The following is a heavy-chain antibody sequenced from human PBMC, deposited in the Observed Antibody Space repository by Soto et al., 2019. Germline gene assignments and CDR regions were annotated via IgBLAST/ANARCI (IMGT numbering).Heavy chain of an antibody. J-gene: IGHJ6*02. D-gene: IGHD3-10*01. CDR1: GFTFSGYG. V-gene: IGHV3-33*01. CDR3: ARDTTRTMVRIYYGMDV. Sequence: QVLLVESGGAVARPGRSLRLSGAAPGFTFSGYGWHWVGKAQGKGLKWVAVIWYDGRNKYYADSVKGRFTISRDNSKNKLYLQMNSLRAEDTAVYYCARDTTRTMVRIYYGMDVWGQGTTVTVSS. CDR2: IWYDGRNK.